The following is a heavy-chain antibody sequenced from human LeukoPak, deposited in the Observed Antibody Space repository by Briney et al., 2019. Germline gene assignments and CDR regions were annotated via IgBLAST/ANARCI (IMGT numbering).Heavy chain of an antibody. CDR2: IYYSAST. J-gene: IGHJ4*02. CDR3: AREATVVVAPMVL. CDR1: GDSITSYY. D-gene: IGHD2-15*01. V-gene: IGHV4-59*12. Sequence: SETLSLTCTVSGDSITSYYWSWIRQPPGKGREWIGNIYYSASTNYNPSLKSRVTISVDTSKNQFSLKLSSVTAADTAVYYCAREATVVVAPMVLWGQGSLVTVSS.